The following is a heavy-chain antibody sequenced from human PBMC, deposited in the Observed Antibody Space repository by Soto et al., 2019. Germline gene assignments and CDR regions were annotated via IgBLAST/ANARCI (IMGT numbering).Heavy chain of an antibody. CDR3: ARVQYADYGKTRDY. CDR2: IYYIGST. V-gene: IGHV4-34*01. D-gene: IGHD4-17*01. Sequence: PSETLSLTCAVYGGSFSGYYWRWIRQPPGKGLEWIGEIYYIGSTNYNPSLKSRVTISEDTSKNQFSLKMTSVTAADTGVYYCARVQYADYGKTRDYWGQGTLVTVSS. J-gene: IGHJ4*02. CDR1: GGSFSGYY.